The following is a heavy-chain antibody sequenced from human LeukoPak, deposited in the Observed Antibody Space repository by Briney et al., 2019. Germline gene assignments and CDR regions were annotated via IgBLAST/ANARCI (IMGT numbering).Heavy chain of an antibody. J-gene: IGHJ4*02. CDR1: GFTFSSYG. CDR3: ARDSDTATQYEVYFDY. V-gene: IGHV3-30*03. D-gene: IGHD4-17*01. CDR2: ISYDGSNK. Sequence: GRSLRLSCAASGFTFSSYGMHWVRQAPGKGLEWVAVISYDGSNKYYADSVKGRFTISRDNSKNTLYLQMNSLRAEDTAVYYCARDSDTATQYEVYFDYWGQGTLVTVSS.